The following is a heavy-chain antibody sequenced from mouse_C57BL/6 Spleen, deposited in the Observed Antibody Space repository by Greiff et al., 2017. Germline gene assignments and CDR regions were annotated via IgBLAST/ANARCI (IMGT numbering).Heavy chain of an antibody. CDR3: ARGEFITTEAGYFDV. D-gene: IGHD1-1*01. V-gene: IGHV1-64*01. J-gene: IGHJ1*03. CDR2: IHPNSGST. CDR1: GYTFTSYW. Sequence: QVQLQQPGAELVKPGASVKLSCKASGYTFTSYWMHWVKQRPGQGLEWIGMIHPNSGSTNYNEKFKSKATLTVDKSSSTAYMQLSSLTSEDSAVYYCARGEFITTEAGYFDVWGTGTTVTVSS.